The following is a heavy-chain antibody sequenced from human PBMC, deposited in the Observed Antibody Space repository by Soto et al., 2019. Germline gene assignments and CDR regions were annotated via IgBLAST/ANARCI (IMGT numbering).Heavy chain of an antibody. CDR1: GGSISSADYY. Sequence: QVQLQESGPGLVKPSQTLSLTCTVSGGSISSADYYWSWIRQPPGKGLEWIGYIYYSGSTYYNPSLKSRVTISIDTSTNQFSLKLSSVTAADTAVYYCVREVDYGDYWFDPWGQGTLVTVSS. D-gene: IGHD4-17*01. CDR3: VREVDYGDYWFDP. CDR2: IYYSGST. J-gene: IGHJ5*02. V-gene: IGHV4-30-4*01.